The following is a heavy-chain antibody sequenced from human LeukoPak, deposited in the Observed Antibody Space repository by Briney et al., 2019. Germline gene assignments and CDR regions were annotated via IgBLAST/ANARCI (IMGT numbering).Heavy chain of an antibody. V-gene: IGHV3-48*01. J-gene: IGHJ4*02. Sequence: PGGSLRLSCAASAFTFSDYSMNWVRQAPGKGLEWISYISGRRSTIYYADSVRGRSTISRDNAKNSMYLQMTSLRAEDTAVYYCARDRLTSVSYFFDYWGQGTLVTVSP. D-gene: IGHD1-26*01. CDR1: AFTFSDYS. CDR3: ARDRLTSVSYFFDY. CDR2: ISGRRSTI.